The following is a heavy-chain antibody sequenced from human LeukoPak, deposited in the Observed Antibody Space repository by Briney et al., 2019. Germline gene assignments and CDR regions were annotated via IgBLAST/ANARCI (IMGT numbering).Heavy chain of an antibody. CDR3: ARGWFSGWYYFDY. Sequence: SVKVSCKASGGTFSSYAISWVRQAPGQGLECMGGIIPIFGTANYAQKFQGRVTITTDESTSTAYMELSSLRSEDTAVYYCARGWFSGWYYFDYWGQGTLVTVSS. D-gene: IGHD6-19*01. V-gene: IGHV1-69*05. J-gene: IGHJ4*02. CDR1: GGTFSSYA. CDR2: IIPIFGTA.